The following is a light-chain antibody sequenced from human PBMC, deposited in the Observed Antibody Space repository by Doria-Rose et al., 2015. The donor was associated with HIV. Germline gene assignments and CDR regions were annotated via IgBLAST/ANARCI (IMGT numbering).Light chain of an antibody. CDR1: QSFNSTY. Sequence: EIVLTQSPGTLSLSPGARATLSCRASQSFNSTYLAWYQQKPGQAPSLLIYDGSTSATGIPDRFSASGSGTDFTLTINRLEPEDFALYYCHQYGTSWTFGRGTKVEI. V-gene: IGKV3-20*01. J-gene: IGKJ1*01. CDR2: DGS. CDR3: HQYGTSWT.